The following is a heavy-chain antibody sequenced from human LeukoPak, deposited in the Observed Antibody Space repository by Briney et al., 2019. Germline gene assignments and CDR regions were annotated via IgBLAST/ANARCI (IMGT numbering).Heavy chain of an antibody. V-gene: IGHV3-23*01. CDR3: ASVDTAMVTDYYMDV. CDR1: GFTFSSYA. J-gene: IGHJ6*03. D-gene: IGHD5-18*01. CDR2: ISGSGGST. Sequence: GGSLRLSCAASGFTFSSYAMSWVRQAPGKGLEWVAAISGSGGSTYYADSVKGRFTISRDNSKNTVYLQMNSLRAEDSAVYYCASVDTAMVTDYYMDVWGKGTTVTISS.